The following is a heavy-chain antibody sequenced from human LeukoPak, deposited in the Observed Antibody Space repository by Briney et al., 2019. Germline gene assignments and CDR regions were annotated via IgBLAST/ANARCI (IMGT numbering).Heavy chain of an antibody. CDR3: ARDRDIVVVPAAISGYYYYGMDV. CDR2: ISAYNGNT. Sequence: ASVKVSCKASGYTFTSYGISWVRQAPGQGLEWMGWISAYNGNTNYAQKLQGRVTMTTDTYTSTAYMELRSLRSDDTAVYYCARDRDIVVVPAAISGYYYYGMDVRGQGTTVTVSS. J-gene: IGHJ6*02. CDR1: GYTFTSYG. D-gene: IGHD2-2*02. V-gene: IGHV1-18*01.